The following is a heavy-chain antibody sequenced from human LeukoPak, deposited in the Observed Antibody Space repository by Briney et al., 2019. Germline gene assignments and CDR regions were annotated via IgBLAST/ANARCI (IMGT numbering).Heavy chain of an antibody. J-gene: IGHJ3*02. Sequence: SETLSLTCTVSGGSISSYYWSWIRQPAGKGLELSGRICTSGSTNYNPSLKSRVTISVDTSKNQFSLKLSSVTAADTAVYYCARDRVVVPAANAFDIWGQGTMVTVSS. CDR2: ICTSGST. CDR3: ARDRVVVPAANAFDI. CDR1: GGSISSYY. D-gene: IGHD2-2*01. V-gene: IGHV4-4*07.